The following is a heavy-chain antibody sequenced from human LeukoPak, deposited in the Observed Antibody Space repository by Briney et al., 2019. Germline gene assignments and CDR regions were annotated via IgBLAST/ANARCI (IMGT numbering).Heavy chain of an antibody. V-gene: IGHV1-69*04. J-gene: IGHJ4*02. D-gene: IGHD3-9*01. CDR3: AREGGVDILTGFQY. Sequence: GASVKVSCKASGGTFTNYAINWVRQAPGQGLEWMGRIIPILDVTNYAQKFQGRVTITADQSTSTAYMELSSLRSEDTAVYYCAREGGVDILTGFQYRGQGTLVTVSS. CDR2: IIPILDVT. CDR1: GGTFTNYA.